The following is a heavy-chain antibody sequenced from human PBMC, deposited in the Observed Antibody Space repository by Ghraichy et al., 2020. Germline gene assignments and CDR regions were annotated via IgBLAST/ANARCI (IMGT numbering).Heavy chain of an antibody. CDR3: AKDMLSVTSSPIYYFYYGIDV. Sequence: GESLNISCAASGFTLDDYTMHWVRQAPGKCLEWVSLITWGGGITYYEDSVKGRFTISRDNIKNSLYLQMNSLRTEDTSLYYCAKDMLSVTSSPIYYFYYGIDVWGPGTTVTVSS. D-gene: IGHD4-17*01. CDR2: ITWGGGIT. V-gene: IGHV3-43*01. J-gene: IGHJ6*01. CDR1: GFTLDDYT.